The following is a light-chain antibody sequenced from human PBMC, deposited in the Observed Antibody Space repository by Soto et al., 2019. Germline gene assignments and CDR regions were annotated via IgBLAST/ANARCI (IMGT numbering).Light chain of an antibody. Sequence: QSALAQPTSVSGSPGQSITIYCTGSGYDIGAYDYVSWYQQHPGKAPRLLIHGVRNRPPGISSRFSASKSGLTASLTISGLRAEDEADYYCSSFTTTRFSVFGHGTKVTVL. CDR2: GVR. CDR3: SSFTTTRFSV. V-gene: IGLV2-14*01. J-gene: IGLJ1*01. CDR1: GYDIGAYDY.